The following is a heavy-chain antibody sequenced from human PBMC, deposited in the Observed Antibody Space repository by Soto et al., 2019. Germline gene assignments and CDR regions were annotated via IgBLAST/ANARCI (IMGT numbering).Heavy chain of an antibody. V-gene: IGHV4-34*01. CDR1: GGSFSGYY. J-gene: IGHJ4*02. CDR2: INHSGST. CDR3: ARVCIEVAGTPPPGRRGAFDS. D-gene: IGHD6-19*01. Sequence: QVQLQQWGAGLLKPSETLSLTCAVYGGSFSGYYWSWIRQPPGKGLEWIGEINHSGSTNYNPSLMIRVTISVDTSKNQFSLQLRSVTAADTAVYYCARVCIEVAGTPPPGRRGAFDSWGQGTLVTVSS.